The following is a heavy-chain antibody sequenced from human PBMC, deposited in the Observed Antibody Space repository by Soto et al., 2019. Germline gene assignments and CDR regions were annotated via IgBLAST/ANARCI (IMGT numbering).Heavy chain of an antibody. D-gene: IGHD2-2*02. J-gene: IGHJ5*02. CDR3: SRGYCSSTSCYIWDNWFDP. CDR1: GGSISSYY. CDR2: IYYSGST. Sequence: PSETLSLTCTVSGGSISSYYWSWIRQPPGKGLEWIGYIYYSGSTNYNPSLKSRVTISVDTSKNQYSLKLSSVSAADTAVYYCSRGYCSSTSCYIWDNWFDPWGQGTRVTVS. V-gene: IGHV4-59*01.